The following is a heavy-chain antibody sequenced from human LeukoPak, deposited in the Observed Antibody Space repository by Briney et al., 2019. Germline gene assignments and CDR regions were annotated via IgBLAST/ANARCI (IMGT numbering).Heavy chain of an antibody. D-gene: IGHD3-3*01. J-gene: IGHJ5*02. CDR3: ARVYKGLRFLEWLFSRSFDP. V-gene: IGHV4-34*01. CDR2: INHSGST. Sequence: SETLSLTCAVYGGSFSGYYWSWIRQPTGKGLEWIGEINHSGSTNYNPSLKSRVTISVDTSKNQFSLKLSSVTAADTAVYYCARVYKGLRFLEWLFSRSFDPWGQGTLVTVSS. CDR1: GGSFSGYY.